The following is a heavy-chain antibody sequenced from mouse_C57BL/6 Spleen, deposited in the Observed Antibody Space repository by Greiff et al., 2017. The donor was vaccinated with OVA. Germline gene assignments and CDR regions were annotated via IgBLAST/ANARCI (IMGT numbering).Heavy chain of an antibody. J-gene: IGHJ2*01. V-gene: IGHV2-2*01. CDR1: GFSLTSSG. CDR2: IWSGGST. D-gene: IGHD2-4*01. CDR3: ARRGYDYDGDYFDY. Sequence: QVQLQQSGPGLVQPSQSLSITCTVSGFSLTSSGVHWVRQSPGKGLEWLGVIWSGGSTDYNAAFISRLSISKDNSKSQVFFKMNSLQADDTAIYYCARRGYDYDGDYFDYWGQGTTLTVSS.